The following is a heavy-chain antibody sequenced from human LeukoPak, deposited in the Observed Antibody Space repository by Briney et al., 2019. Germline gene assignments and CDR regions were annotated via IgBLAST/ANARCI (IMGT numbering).Heavy chain of an antibody. CDR2: IYYSGST. Sequence: PSETLSLTCTVSGGSISSYYWSWIRQPPGKGLEWIGYIYYSGSTNYNPSLKSRVTISVDTSKNQFSLKLSSVTAADTAVYYCARGGTREMATIRDFDYWGQGTLVTVSS. V-gene: IGHV4-59*12. CDR1: GGSISSYY. D-gene: IGHD5-24*01. CDR3: ARGGTREMATIRDFDY. J-gene: IGHJ4*02.